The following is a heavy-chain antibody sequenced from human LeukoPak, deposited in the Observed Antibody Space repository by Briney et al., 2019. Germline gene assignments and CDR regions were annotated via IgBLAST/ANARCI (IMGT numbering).Heavy chain of an antibody. V-gene: IGHV3-23*01. CDR2: ICGNTVNT. CDR3: ARFSGGSCYSRCDY. J-gene: IGHJ4*02. Sequence: GGSLRLSCAASGFTFSNYAMSWVRQAPGKGLEWVSSICGNTVNTYYADSVKGRFSISRDNSKNTLYLQTNSLRAEDTAVYYCARFSGGSCYSRCDYWGQGTLVTVSS. CDR1: GFTFSNYA. D-gene: IGHD2-15*01.